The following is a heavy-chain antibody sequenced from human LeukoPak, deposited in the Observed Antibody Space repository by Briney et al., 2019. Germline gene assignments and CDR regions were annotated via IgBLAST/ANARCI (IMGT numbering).Heavy chain of an antibody. Sequence: GASVKVSCKTSGYSFTHYAISWVRQAPGQGLEWMGWISTYNGGTKYAQKLQGRFTMTSDTSTSTVYMELRSLTSDDTAVYYCARDPSNTSGWYIYFDFWGQGTLVTVSS. CDR2: ISTYNGGT. V-gene: IGHV1-18*01. CDR3: ARDPSNTSGWYIYFDF. J-gene: IGHJ4*02. CDR1: GYSFTHYA. D-gene: IGHD6-19*01.